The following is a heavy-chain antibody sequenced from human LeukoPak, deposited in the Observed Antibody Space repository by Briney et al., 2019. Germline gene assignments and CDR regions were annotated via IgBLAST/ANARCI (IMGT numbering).Heavy chain of an antibody. Sequence: PGGSLRVSCAASGFTFSSYAMSWVRQAPGKGLEWVSAISGSGGSTYYADSVKGRFTISRDNSKNTLYLQMNSLRAEDTAVYYCAKVPLGYCSSTSCFFDYWGQGTLVTVSS. V-gene: IGHV3-23*01. CDR1: GFTFSSYA. D-gene: IGHD2-2*01. J-gene: IGHJ4*02. CDR2: ISGSGGST. CDR3: AKVPLGYCSSTSCFFDY.